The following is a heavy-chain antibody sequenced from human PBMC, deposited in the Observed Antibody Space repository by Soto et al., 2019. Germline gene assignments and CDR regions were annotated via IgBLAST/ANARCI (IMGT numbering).Heavy chain of an antibody. CDR2: IKGDGSEI. D-gene: IGHD4-17*01. CDR1: GFTFSNYW. V-gene: IGHV3-7*04. Sequence: EVQLMESGGGLVQPGGSLRLSCAASGFTFSNYWMSWVRQAPGKGLEWVANIKGDGSEIHYVDTVKGRLTTSRDDAQNSLYVKRKYLGVEDTDGYYCARHNNGDYAYWGQGTVVTVS. J-gene: IGHJ1*01. CDR3: ARHNNGDYAY.